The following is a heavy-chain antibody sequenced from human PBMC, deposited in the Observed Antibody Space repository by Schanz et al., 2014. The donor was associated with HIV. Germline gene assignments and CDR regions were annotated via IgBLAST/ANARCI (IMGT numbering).Heavy chain of an antibody. CDR2: IKLDGSEK. Sequence: ASGGGSVQPGGSLRLSCAASGFTFKTYWMSWVRQAPGKGLEWLANIKLDGSEKYYVDSVKGRFTISRDNAKNSLVLQMESLRAEDTAVYYCARDGGEVWGQGTTVTVSS. V-gene: IGHV3-7*01. J-gene: IGHJ6*02. D-gene: IGHD3-16*01. CDR1: GFTFKTYW. CDR3: ARDGGEV.